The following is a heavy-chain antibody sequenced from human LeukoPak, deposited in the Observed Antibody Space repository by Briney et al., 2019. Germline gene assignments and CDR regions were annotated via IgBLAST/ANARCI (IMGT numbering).Heavy chain of an antibody. CDR1: GFTFSSYS. D-gene: IGHD3-9*01. J-gene: IGHJ4*02. V-gene: IGHV3-21*01. CDR2: ISSSSSYI. CDR3: ARGFYDILTGYRPHLVDY. Sequence: GGSLRLSCAASGFTFSSYSMNWVRQAPGKGLEWVSSISSSSSYIYYADSVKGRFTISRDNAKNSLYLQMNSLRAEDTAVYYCARGFYDILTGYRPHLVDYWGQGTLVTVSS.